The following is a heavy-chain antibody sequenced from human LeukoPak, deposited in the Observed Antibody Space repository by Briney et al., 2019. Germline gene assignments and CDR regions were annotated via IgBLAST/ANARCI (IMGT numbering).Heavy chain of an antibody. CDR2: INHSGST. CDR1: GGSFSGYY. D-gene: IGHD4-4*01. Sequence: SETLSLTCAVYGGSFSGYYWSWIRQPPGKGLEWIGEINHSGSTNYNPSLKSRVTISVDTSKNQFSLKLSSVTAADTAVYYCARGPAHSCKRRTTVTQCRYYFDYWGQGTLVTVSS. V-gene: IGHV4-34*01. J-gene: IGHJ4*02. CDR3: ARGPAHSCKRRTTVTQCRYYFDY.